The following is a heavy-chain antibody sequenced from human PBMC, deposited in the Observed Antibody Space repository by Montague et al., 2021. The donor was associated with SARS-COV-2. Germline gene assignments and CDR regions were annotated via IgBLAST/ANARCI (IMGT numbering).Heavy chain of an antibody. J-gene: IGHJ4*02. CDR3: GGGNNDDYVARFDY. D-gene: IGHD3-16*01. CDR2: IYYSGSS. V-gene: IGHV4-39*01. Sequence: SETLSLTCTVSGGSISSSSYFWGWVRQPPGKGLEWIGSIYYSGSSYYNPSLKSRVTISVDTSKKQFSLNLASVTAADTSVYFFGGGNNDDYVARFDYWGQGSLVTVYS. CDR1: GGSISSSSYF.